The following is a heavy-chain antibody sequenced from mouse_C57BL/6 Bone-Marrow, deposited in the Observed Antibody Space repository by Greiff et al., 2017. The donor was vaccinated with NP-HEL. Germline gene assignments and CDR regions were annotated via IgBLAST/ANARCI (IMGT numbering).Heavy chain of an antibody. D-gene: IGHD1-1*01. V-gene: IGHV1-54*01. J-gene: IGHJ4*01. CDR1: GYAFTNYL. CDR3: AAVANYAMDY. CDR2: INPGSGGT. Sequence: QVQLQQSGAELVRPGTSVKVSCKASGYAFTNYLIEWVKQRPGQGLEWIGVINPGSGGTNYTEKFKGTATLTADKSSSTAYMQLSSLTSEDSAVYCCAAVANYAMDYWGQGTSVTVSS.